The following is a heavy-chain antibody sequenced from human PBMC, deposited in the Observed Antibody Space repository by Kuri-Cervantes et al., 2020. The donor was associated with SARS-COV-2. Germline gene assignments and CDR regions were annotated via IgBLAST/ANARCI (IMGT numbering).Heavy chain of an antibody. D-gene: IGHD2-2*01. V-gene: IGHV4-61*01. CDR3: ARDCSTADCKTFGYY. J-gene: IGHJ4*02. CDR1: GGSVRSGSYY. CDR2: IYYTGST. Sequence: GSLRLSCTVSGGSVRSGSYYWSWIRQPPGKGLEWIGDIYYTGSTSYNPSLKSRVAISVDTSKNQFSLKLTSVTAADTAVYYCARDCSTADCKTFGYYWGRGTLVTVSS.